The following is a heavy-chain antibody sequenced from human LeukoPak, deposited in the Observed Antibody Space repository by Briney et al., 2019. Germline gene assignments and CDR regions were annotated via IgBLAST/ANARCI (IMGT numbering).Heavy chain of an antibody. J-gene: IGHJ6*03. CDR3: ARGIVVVAQLGFYFYYMDV. CDR1: GGSISSGGYY. Sequence: SETLSLTCTVSGGSISSGGYYWSWLRQPAGTGLEWVGRIYTSGSTNYNPSLKSRLTISVDTSKNQFSLKLSSVTAADTALYYCARGIVVVAQLGFYFYYMDVWGKGTTVTISS. V-gene: IGHV4-61*02. D-gene: IGHD2-15*01. CDR2: IYTSGST.